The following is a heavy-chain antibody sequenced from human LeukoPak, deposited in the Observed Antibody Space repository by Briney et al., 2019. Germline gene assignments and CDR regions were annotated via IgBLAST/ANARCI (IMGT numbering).Heavy chain of an antibody. D-gene: IGHD6-19*01. Sequence: GPSVKLSCKVSGYMFTGYYMHWVRQAPGQGLEGMGWINPHSGGTKYAQKIRGRVTMTRDTSISTAYMDLNRLRSDDTAVYYCARVVAVTGTPVYYMDVWGKGTTGTVSS. CDR1: GYMFTGYY. J-gene: IGHJ6*03. CDR2: INPHSGGT. CDR3: ARVVAVTGTPVYYMDV. V-gene: IGHV1-2*02.